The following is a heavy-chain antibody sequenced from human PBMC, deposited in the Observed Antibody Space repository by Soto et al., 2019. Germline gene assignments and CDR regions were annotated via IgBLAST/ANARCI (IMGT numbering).Heavy chain of an antibody. CDR3: ATIAASGRGWDV. J-gene: IGHJ6*02. CDR2: IKQDGSEE. Sequence: EVQLVESGGGLVQPGGSLRLSCVDSGFTFSSYWMSWVRQARVKGLEWVGNIKQDGSEENYVDSVKGRFTISRDNAKNAMYLQMHSLRAEDTAVCYWATIAASGRGWDVWGQGTTVVVSS. V-gene: IGHV3-7*01. D-gene: IGHD6-13*01. CDR1: GFTFSSYW.